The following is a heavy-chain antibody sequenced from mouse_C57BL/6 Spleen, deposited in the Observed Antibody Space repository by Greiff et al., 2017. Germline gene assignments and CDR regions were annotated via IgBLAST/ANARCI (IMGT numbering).Heavy chain of an antibody. CDR2: ISSGSSTI. CDR1: GFTFSDYG. V-gene: IGHV5-17*01. Sequence: EVKVVESGGGLVKPGGSLKLSCAAPGFTFSDYGMHWVRQAPEKGLEWVPYISSGSSTIYYADTVKGRFTISRDNAKNTLCLQMTSLRSEDTAMYYCARATIGMWYWGQGASVTVSS. CDR3: ARATIGMWY. D-gene: IGHD2-1*01. J-gene: IGHJ4*01.